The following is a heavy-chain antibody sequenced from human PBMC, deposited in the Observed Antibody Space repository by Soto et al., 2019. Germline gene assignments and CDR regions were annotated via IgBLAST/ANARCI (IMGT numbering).Heavy chain of an antibody. CDR3: ARDPLGSGSYDY. Sequence: GGSLRLSCAASGFTFSDYYMSWIRQAPGKGLEWVSYIGSSSSYTNYADSVKGRFTISRDNAKNSLYLQMNSLRAEDTAVYYCARDPLGSGSYDYWGQGTLVTVSS. J-gene: IGHJ4*02. CDR2: IGSSSSYT. CDR1: GFTFSDYY. V-gene: IGHV3-11*06. D-gene: IGHD3-10*01.